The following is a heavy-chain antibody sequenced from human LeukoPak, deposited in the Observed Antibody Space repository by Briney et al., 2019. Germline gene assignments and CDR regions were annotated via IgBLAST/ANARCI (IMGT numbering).Heavy chain of an antibody. J-gene: IGHJ4*02. Sequence: SETLSLTCTVSGGSISSYYWSWIRQPPGKGLEWIGYIYYSGSTNYNPSLKSRVTISGDTSKNQFSLKLSSVTAADTAVYYCARGVVVAATHFDYWGQGTLVTVSS. CDR1: GGSISSYY. CDR3: ARGVVVAATHFDY. D-gene: IGHD2-15*01. CDR2: IYYSGST. V-gene: IGHV4-59*01.